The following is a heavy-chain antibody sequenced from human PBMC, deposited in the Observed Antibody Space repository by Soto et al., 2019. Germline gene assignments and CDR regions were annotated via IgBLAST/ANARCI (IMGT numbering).Heavy chain of an antibody. Sequence: QVQLVQSGAEVQKPGSSVKVSCKASGGTFSSYTISWVRQAPGQGLEWMGRIIPILGIANYAQKFQGRVTITADKSTSTAYMELSSLRSEDTAVYYCATPSRDCSSTSCYAGYYYYMDVWGKGTTVTVSS. CDR2: IIPILGIA. J-gene: IGHJ6*03. CDR1: GGTFSSYT. CDR3: ATPSRDCSSTSCYAGYYYYMDV. D-gene: IGHD2-2*01. V-gene: IGHV1-69*02.